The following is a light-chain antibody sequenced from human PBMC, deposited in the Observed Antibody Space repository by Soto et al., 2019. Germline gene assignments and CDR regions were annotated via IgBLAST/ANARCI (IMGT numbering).Light chain of an antibody. CDR2: GAS. V-gene: IGKV3-15*01. CDR1: QSVSSN. CDR3: QQYNNWPRWT. J-gene: IGKJ1*01. Sequence: EIVMTQSPATLSVSPGERATLSCRASQSVSSNLAWYQQKPGQAPRLLIYGASTRATGIPARFSGSGSGTEFTLTISSLQAEDCAVDYCQQYNNWPRWTLGQGTKVEIK.